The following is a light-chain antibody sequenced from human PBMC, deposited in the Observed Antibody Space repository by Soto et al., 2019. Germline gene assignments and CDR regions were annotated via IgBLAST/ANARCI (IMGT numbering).Light chain of an antibody. CDR2: EAS. Sequence: DIQMTQAPSTLSVSVGDRVTITCRASQNIDILLACYQHKPRKAPKLLIYEASTSQSGVSLRFSGSGSGTEFILTISSLQPDDFATYNCQQFYSYPWAFGQGTKVEIK. CDR1: QNIDIL. J-gene: IGKJ1*01. CDR3: QQFYSYPWA. V-gene: IGKV1-5*03.